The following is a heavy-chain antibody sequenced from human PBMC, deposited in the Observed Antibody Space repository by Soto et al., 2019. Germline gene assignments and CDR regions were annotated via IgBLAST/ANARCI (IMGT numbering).Heavy chain of an antibody. V-gene: IGHV3-15*01. CDR3: TTDLAARAFDI. D-gene: IGHD6-6*01. CDR2: IKSKTDGGTT. Sequence: GGSLRLSCAASGFTFSNAWMSWVRQAPGKGLEWVGRIKSKTDGGTTDYAAPVKGRFTISRDDSKNTLYLQMNSLKTEDPAVYYCTTDLAARAFDIWGQGTMVTVSS. CDR1: GFTFSNAW. J-gene: IGHJ3*02.